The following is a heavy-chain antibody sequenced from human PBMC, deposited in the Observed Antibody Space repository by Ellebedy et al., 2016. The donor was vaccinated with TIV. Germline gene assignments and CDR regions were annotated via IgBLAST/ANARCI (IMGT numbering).Heavy chain of an antibody. D-gene: IGHD2-2*01. CDR3: ARSCSPSCWECLEY. V-gene: IGHV4-59*13. CDR2: LTHTGRT. J-gene: IGHJ4*02. Sequence: SETLSLTXTDSGGCFNSYYWTWIRQPPGKGLEWVGHLTHTGRTNYNPSLQSRVAISLDSSKTQFSLELNSVTAADTAVYFCARSCSPSCWECLEYWGQGVLVTVSS. CDR1: GGCFNSYY.